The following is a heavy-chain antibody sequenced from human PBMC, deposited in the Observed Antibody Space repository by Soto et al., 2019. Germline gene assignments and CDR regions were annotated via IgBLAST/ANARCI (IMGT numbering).Heavy chain of an antibody. CDR3: AKEPAHPLYSSGWYKMAHYFDY. D-gene: IGHD6-19*01. V-gene: IGHV3-23*01. CDR1: GFTFSSYA. CDR2: ISGSGGST. J-gene: IGHJ4*02. Sequence: EVQLLESGGGLVQPGGSLRLSCAASGFTFSSYAMSWVRQAPGKGLEWVSAISGSGGSTYYADSVKGRFTISRDNSKNTLDLQMNSLRAEDTAVYYCAKEPAHPLYSSGWYKMAHYFDYWGQGTLVTVSS.